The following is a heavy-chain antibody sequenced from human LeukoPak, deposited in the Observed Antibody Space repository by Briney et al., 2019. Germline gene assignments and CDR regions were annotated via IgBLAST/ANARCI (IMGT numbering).Heavy chain of an antibody. J-gene: IGHJ4*02. CDR1: GYTFTGFY. Sequence: VSVKVSCKASGYTFTGFYMHWVRQAPGQGLEWMGWINPNSGDTNYAQKFRGRVTMTRDTSITTAYMELSRLISDDTAVYFCARGRVATNFDYWGQGTLVTVSS. CDR3: ARGRVATNFDY. CDR2: INPNSGDT. D-gene: IGHD5-12*01. V-gene: IGHV1-2*02.